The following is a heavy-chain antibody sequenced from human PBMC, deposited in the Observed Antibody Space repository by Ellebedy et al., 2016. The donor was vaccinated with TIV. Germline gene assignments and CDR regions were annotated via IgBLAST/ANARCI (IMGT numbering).Heavy chain of an antibody. V-gene: IGHV3-72*01. J-gene: IGHJ4*02. CDR2: SKNKGNNYAT. CDR1: GFTFSDEH. Sequence: GGSLRLSXATSGFTFSDEHMDWVRQAPRKGLEWVGRSKNKGNNYATQYAASVKGRFTISRDDSTNSLYLQMNSLRTEDTAIYYCTKTFYFDWGQGTLVIVSS. D-gene: IGHD2/OR15-2a*01. CDR3: TKTFYFD.